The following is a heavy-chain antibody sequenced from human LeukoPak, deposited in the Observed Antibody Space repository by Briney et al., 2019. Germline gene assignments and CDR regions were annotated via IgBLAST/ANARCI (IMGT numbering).Heavy chain of an antibody. CDR3: AREALGSSGWYAPLDY. J-gene: IGHJ4*02. CDR1: GYTFTCYY. CDR2: INPNSGGT. D-gene: IGHD6-19*01. V-gene: IGHV1-2*02. Sequence: GASVKVSCKASGYTFTCYYMHWVRQAPGQGLEWMGWINPNSGGTNYAQKFQGRVTITRDTYISTAYMELSRLRSDDTAVYYCAREALGSSGWYAPLDYWGQGTLVTVSS.